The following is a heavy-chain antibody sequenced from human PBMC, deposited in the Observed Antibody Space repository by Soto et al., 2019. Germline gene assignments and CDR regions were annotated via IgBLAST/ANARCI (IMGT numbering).Heavy chain of an antibody. CDR1: GYTFTSYG. D-gene: IGHD2-15*01. V-gene: IGHV1-18*01. CDR3: ARAPFCSGGSCYRFNWFDP. Sequence: ASVKVSCKASGYTFTSYGISWVRQAPGQGLEWMGWISAYNGNTNYAQKPQGRVTMTTDTSTSTAYMELRSLRSDDTAVYYCARAPFCSGGSCYRFNWFDPWGQGTLVTVSS. J-gene: IGHJ5*02. CDR2: ISAYNGNT.